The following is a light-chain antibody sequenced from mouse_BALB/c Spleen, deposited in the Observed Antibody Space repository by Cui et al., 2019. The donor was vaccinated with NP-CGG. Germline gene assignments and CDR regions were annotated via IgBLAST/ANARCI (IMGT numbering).Light chain of an antibody. Sequence: QPVATQEPALTASPGETVTLTCRSSTGTVTTSNYANWVQEKPDHLFTGLIGGTNNRAPGVPARFSGSLIGDKAALTITGAQTEDEAIYFCALWYSNNWVFGGGTKLTVL. CDR2: GTN. CDR3: ALWYSNNWV. CDR1: TGTVTTSNY. J-gene: IGLJ1*01. V-gene: IGLV1*01.